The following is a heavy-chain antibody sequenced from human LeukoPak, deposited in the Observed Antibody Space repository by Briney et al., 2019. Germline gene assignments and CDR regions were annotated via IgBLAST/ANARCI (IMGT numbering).Heavy chain of an antibody. J-gene: IGHJ4*02. CDR1: GFAFSNYP. D-gene: IGHD1-14*01. Sequence: PGRSLRLSCAASGFAFSNYPMHWVRQAPGKGLEWVAVTSPDESHKYYADSVQGRFTISRDNSRSTLHVQMDSLRVEDTAIYYCVRDPIRGPPDYFDYWGQGTLVTVSS. CDR3: VRDPIRGPPDYFDY. V-gene: IGHV3-30-3*01. CDR2: TSPDESHK.